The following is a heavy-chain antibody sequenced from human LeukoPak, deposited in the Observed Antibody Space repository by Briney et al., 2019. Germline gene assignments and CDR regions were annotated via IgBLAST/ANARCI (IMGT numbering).Heavy chain of an antibody. J-gene: IGHJ4*02. V-gene: IGHV3-74*01. CDR2: INPVGSRG. D-gene: IGHD4-17*01. CDR3: YAPEVDY. CDR1: GFNFSTYW. Sequence: GGSLRLSCAASGFNFSTYWMHWVRQAPRKGLVWVSCINPVGSRGTYADSVMGRFTISRDNAENTLYLQMNSLRGDDTAVYYCYAPEVDYWGQGTLVTVSS.